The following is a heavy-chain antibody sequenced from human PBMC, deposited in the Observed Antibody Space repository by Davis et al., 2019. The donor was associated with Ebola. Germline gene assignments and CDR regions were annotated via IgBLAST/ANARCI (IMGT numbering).Heavy chain of an antibody. CDR3: ARDRYSEGSGYFFEQSH. CDR2: IIPVFGIP. D-gene: IGHD3-3*01. J-gene: IGHJ4*02. CDR1: GGTFSNYA. V-gene: IGHV1-69*13. Sequence: SVKVSCKASGGTFSNYAISWVRQAPGQGLDWMGGIIPVFGIPKYAQKFQGRVTITADESTSTAYMELSSLRSEDTAVYYCARDRYSEGSGYFFEQSHWGQGTLVTVSS.